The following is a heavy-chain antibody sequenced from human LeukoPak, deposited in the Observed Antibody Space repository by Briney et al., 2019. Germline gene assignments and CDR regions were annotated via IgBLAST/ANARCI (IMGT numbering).Heavy chain of an antibody. CDR2: IYPGDSDT. CDR3: ARGRVQGYCSSTSCYNYSWFDP. D-gene: IGHD2-2*02. Sequence: GESLKISCKGSGYSFTSYWIGWVRQMPGKGLEWMGIIYPGDSDTRYSPSFQGQVTISADKSISTAYLQWSSLKASDTAMYYCARGRVQGYCSSTSCYNYSWFDPWGQGTLVTVSS. CDR1: GYSFTSYW. J-gene: IGHJ5*02. V-gene: IGHV5-51*01.